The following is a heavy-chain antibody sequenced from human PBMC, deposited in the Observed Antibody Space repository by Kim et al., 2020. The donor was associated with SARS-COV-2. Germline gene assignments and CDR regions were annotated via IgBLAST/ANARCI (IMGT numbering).Heavy chain of an antibody. V-gene: IGHV5-51*01. D-gene: IGHD2-15*01. CDR1: GYSFTSYW. Sequence: GESLKISCKGSGYSFTSYWIGWVRQMPGKGLEWMGIIYPGDSDTRYSPSFQGQVTISADKSISTAYLQWSSLKASDTAMYYCARQKHEGFCSGGSCYSNWGPDYWGQGTLVTVSS. J-gene: IGHJ4*02. CDR2: IYPGDSDT. CDR3: ARQKHEGFCSGGSCYSNWGPDY.